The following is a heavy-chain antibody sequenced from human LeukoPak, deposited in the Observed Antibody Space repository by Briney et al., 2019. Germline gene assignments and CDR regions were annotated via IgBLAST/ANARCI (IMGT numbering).Heavy chain of an antibody. J-gene: IGHJ5*02. Sequence: ASETLSLTCAVYGGSFSGYYWSWIRQPPGKGLEWIGEINHSGSTNYNPSLKSRVTISVDTSKNQFSLKLSSVTAADTAVYYCARGRRPVTTLLKRGFDPWGQGTLVTVSS. D-gene: IGHD4-17*01. CDR3: ARGRRPVTTLLKRGFDP. V-gene: IGHV4-34*01. CDR2: INHSGST. CDR1: GGSFSGYY.